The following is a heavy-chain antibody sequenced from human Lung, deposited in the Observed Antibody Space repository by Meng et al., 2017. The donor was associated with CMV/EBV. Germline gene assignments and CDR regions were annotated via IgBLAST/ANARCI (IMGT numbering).Heavy chain of an antibody. J-gene: IGHJ4*02. CDR2: INAGSSSI. CDR1: GFTFSTYS. CDR3: TGKGFDY. D-gene: IGHD1-1*01. Sequence: GESXKISCAASGFTFSTYSVNWVRQAPGKGLEWVSYINAGSSSILYAGSVKGRFTISRDNAKSALFLQMSRLRVEDTAIYYCTGKGFDYWGQGALVTVSS. V-gene: IGHV3-48*04.